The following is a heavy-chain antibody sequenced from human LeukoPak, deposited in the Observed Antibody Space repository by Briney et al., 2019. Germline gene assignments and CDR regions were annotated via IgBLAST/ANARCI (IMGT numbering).Heavy chain of an antibody. CDR2: IYYSGST. J-gene: IGHJ3*02. CDR1: GDTISGYY. D-gene: IGHD5-24*01. CDR3: ARIRDGYTEDAFDI. Sequence: PSETLSLTCTVSGDTISGYYWNWIRQPPGKGLEWIGYIYYSGSTNYNPSLKSRVTISIDTSKNQFSLRLSSVTAADTAVYYCARIRDGYTEDAFDIWGQGTLVTVSS. V-gene: IGHV4-59*01.